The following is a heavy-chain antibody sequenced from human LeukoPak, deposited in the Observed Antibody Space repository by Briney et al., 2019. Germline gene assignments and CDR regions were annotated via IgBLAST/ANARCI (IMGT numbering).Heavy chain of an antibody. CDR3: ASSGYCSSTSCRTFGY. J-gene: IGHJ4*02. D-gene: IGHD2-2*01. CDR1: GGTFSSYA. V-gene: IGHV1-69*06. Sequence: ASVKVSCKASGGTFSSYAISWVRQAPGQGLEWMGGIIPIFGTANYAQKFQGRVTITADKSTSTAYMELSSLRSEDTAVYYCASSGYCSSTSCRTFGYWGQGTLVTVSS. CDR2: IIPIFGTA.